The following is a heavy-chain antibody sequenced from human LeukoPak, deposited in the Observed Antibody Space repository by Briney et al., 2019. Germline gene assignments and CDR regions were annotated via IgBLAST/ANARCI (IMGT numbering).Heavy chain of an antibody. V-gene: IGHV1-8*03. J-gene: IGHJ5*01. CDR2: MNPNSGNG. CDR3: AREGFDS. Sequence: GASVKVSCKASGYTFTTYDINWVRQATGQGLEWMGWMNPNSGNGGYALKFQGRVTITSDSSISTAYMELSSLTSEDTAVYYCAREGFDSWGQGTLVTVSS. CDR1: GYTFTTYD.